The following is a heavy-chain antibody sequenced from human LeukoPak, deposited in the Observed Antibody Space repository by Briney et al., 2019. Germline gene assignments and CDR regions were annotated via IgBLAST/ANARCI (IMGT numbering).Heavy chain of an antibody. J-gene: IGHJ4*02. V-gene: IGHV4-34*01. CDR2: INHSGST. D-gene: IGHD2-2*01. CDR1: GGSFSGYY. Sequence: SETLSLTCAVYGGSFSGYYWSWIRQPPGKGLEWIGEINHSGSTNYNPSLKSRVTISVDTSKNQFSLKLSSVTAADTAVYYCARQEITGYCSSTSCYAAGILSYWGQGTLVTVSS. CDR3: ARQEITGYCSSTSCYAAGILSY.